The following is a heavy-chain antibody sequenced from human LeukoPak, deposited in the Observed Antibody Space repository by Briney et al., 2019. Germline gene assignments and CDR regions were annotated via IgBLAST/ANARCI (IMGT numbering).Heavy chain of an antibody. CDR2: ISTSSSYI. J-gene: IGHJ6*04. Sequence: GGSLRLSCAAYRFTFSSYSMNWVRQAPGKGLEWVSFISTSSSYIYYADSVKGRFTISRDNAKNSLYLQMNSLRAEDTAVYYCAELGITMIGGVWGKGTTVTISS. D-gene: IGHD3-10*02. CDR3: AELGITMIGGV. V-gene: IGHV3-21*01. CDR1: RFTFSSYS.